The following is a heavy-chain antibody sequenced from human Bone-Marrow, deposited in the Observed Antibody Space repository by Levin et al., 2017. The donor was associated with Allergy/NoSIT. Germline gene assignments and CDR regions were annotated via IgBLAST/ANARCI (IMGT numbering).Heavy chain of an antibody. D-gene: IGHD2/OR15-2a*01. CDR2: ISYDGSDI. CDR3: AKEENSTSPHYGMDV. V-gene: IGHV3-30*18. CDR1: GLTFRSYA. J-gene: IGHJ6*02. Sequence: PGGSLRLSCAASGLTFRSYAMHWVRQAPGKGLEWVALISYDGSDIFYGDSVKGRVTISRDNSKNTLFLQMNSLKPEDTGVYYCAKEENSTSPHYGMDVWGHGTTVTVSS.